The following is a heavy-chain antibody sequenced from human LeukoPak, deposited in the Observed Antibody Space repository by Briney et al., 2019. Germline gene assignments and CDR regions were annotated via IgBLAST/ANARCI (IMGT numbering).Heavy chain of an antibody. J-gene: IGHJ6*03. CDR3: AREFEVVVQAASADYYYYMDV. CDR1: GYTFTSYG. V-gene: IGHV1-18*01. D-gene: IGHD2-2*01. Sequence: ASVKVSCKASGYTFTSYGTSWGRPAPGQGLEWMGWISAYNGKTNYAQKLQGRVTMTTDTSTSTAYMELRSLRSDDTAVYYCAREFEVVVQAASADYYYYMDVWGKGTTVTVSS. CDR2: ISAYNGKT.